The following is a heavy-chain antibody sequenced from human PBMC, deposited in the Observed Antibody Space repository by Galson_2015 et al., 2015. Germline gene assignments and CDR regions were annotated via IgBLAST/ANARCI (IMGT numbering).Heavy chain of an antibody. CDR2: IRSKDFGGTT. CDR3: TRRKVSTSASFDY. Sequence: SLRLSCAASGFTFGDYAMSWFRQAPGQGLEWVGCIRSKDFGGTTEYAASVKGRFTISRDDSKSIAHLQMNGLRTDGTAVYYCTRRKVSTSASFDYWGQGTLVTVSS. V-gene: IGHV3-49*03. D-gene: IGHD6-6*01. CDR1: GFTFGDYA. J-gene: IGHJ4*02.